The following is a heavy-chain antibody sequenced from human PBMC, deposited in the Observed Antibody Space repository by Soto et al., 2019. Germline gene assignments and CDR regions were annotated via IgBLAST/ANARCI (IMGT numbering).Heavy chain of an antibody. D-gene: IGHD1-26*01. V-gene: IGHV4-59*01. CDR1: GGSISSYY. J-gene: IGHJ6*02. CDR3: ARNSGSYSNAYYGMDV. CDR2: IYYSGST. Sequence: SETLSLTCTVSGGSISSYYWSWIRQPPGKGLEWIGYIYYSGSTNYNPSLKSRVTISVDTSKNQFSLKLSSVTAADTALYYCARNSGSYSNAYYGMDVWGQGTTVTVSS.